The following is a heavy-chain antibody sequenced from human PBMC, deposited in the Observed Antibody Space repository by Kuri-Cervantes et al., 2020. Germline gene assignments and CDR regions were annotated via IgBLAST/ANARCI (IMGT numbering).Heavy chain of an antibody. D-gene: IGHD3-22*01. Sequence: SETLSLTCTVSGGSISSYYWSWIRQPPGKGLEWIGYIYYSGSTNYNPSLKSRVTISVDTSKNHFSLKLSSVTAADTAVYYCARHRGYYYDTSGYYPYYFDYWGQGTLVTVSS. V-gene: IGHV4-59*08. CDR2: IYYSGST. J-gene: IGHJ4*02. CDR3: ARHRGYYYDTSGYYPYYFDY. CDR1: GGSISSYY.